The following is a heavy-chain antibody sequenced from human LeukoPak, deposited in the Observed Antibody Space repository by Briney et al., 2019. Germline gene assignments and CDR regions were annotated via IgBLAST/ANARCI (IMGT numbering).Heavy chain of an antibody. V-gene: IGHV1-24*01. CDR1: GHTLTELS. Sequence: RRASVKVSCKVSGHTLTELSMHWVRQAPGKGLEWMGGFVPEDGETIYAQKFQGRVTMTEDTSTDTAYMELSSLRSEDTAVYYCAIAYGSGFNWFDPWGQGTLVTVSS. D-gene: IGHD3-10*01. J-gene: IGHJ5*02. CDR2: FVPEDGET. CDR3: AIAYGSGFNWFDP.